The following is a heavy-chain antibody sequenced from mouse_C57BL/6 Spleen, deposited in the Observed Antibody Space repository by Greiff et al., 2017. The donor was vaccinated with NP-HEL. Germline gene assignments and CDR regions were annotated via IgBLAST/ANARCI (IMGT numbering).Heavy chain of an antibody. CDR1: GFNIKNTY. J-gene: IGHJ4*01. CDR2: IDPANGNT. V-gene: IGHV14-3*01. CDR3: ARCPYYYGSSCDAMDY. Sequence: EVQLQQSVAELVRPGASVKLSCTASGFNIKNTYMHWVKQRPEQGLEWIGRIDPANGNTKYAPKFQGKATITADTSSNTAYLQLSSLTSDDTAIYYCARCPYYYGSSCDAMDYWGQGTSVTVSS. D-gene: IGHD1-1*01.